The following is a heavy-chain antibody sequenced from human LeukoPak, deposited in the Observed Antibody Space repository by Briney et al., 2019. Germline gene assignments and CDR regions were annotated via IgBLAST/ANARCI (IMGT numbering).Heavy chain of an antibody. CDR2: IIPIFGTA. CDR1: GGTFSSYA. V-gene: IGHV1-69*05. J-gene: IGHJ6*03. Sequence: ASVKVSCKASGGTFSSYAISWVRQAPGQGLEWMGGIIPIFGTANYAQKFQGRVTITTDESTSTAYMELSSLRSDDTAVYYCARNFGVVIRYYYYYMDVWGKGTMVTVSS. CDR3: ARNFGVVIRYYYYYMDV. D-gene: IGHD3-3*01.